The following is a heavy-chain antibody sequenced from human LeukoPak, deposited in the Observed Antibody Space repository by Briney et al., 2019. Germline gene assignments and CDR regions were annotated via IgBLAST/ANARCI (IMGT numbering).Heavy chain of an antibody. Sequence: PGGSLRLSCAASGFIFNNYGMHWVRQAPGKGLEWVAVISYDGTNKNYADSVKGRFTISRDNSKNTLYLQMNSLRAEDTAVYYCATRQEWELHFDYWGQGTLVTVSS. CDR3: ATRQEWELHFDY. CDR1: GFIFNNYG. CDR2: ISYDGTNK. D-gene: IGHD1-26*01. J-gene: IGHJ4*02. V-gene: IGHV3-30*03.